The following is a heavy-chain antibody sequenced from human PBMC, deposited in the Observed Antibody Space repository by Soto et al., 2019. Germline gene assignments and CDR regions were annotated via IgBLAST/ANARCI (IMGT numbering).Heavy chain of an antibody. CDR1: GFTFSSYA. V-gene: IGHV3-64*01. CDR3: ASAFSRYYDRSGYSGSGMDV. D-gene: IGHD3-22*01. J-gene: IGHJ6*02. CDR2: ISSNGGST. Sequence: PGGSLRLSCAASGFTFSSYAMHWVRQAPGKGLEYVSAISSNGGSTYYANSVKGRFTISRGNSKNTLYLQMGSLRAEDMAVYYCASAFSRYYDRSGYSGSGMDVWGQGTTVTRSS.